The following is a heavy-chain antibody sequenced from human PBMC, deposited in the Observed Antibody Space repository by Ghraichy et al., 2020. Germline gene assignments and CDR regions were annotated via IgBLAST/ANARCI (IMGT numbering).Heavy chain of an antibody. J-gene: IGHJ4*02. Sequence: GGSLRLSCAASGFTVSSNYMSWVRQAPGKGLEWVSVIYSGGSTYYADSVKGRFTISRDNSKNTLYLQMNSLRAEDTAVYYCARIYGDYYFDYWGQGTLVTVSS. CDR1: GFTVSSNY. CDR3: ARIYGDYYFDY. V-gene: IGHV3-53*01. CDR2: IYSGGST. D-gene: IGHD4-17*01.